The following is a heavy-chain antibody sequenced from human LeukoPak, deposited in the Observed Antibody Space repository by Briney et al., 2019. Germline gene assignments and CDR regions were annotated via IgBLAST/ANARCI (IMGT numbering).Heavy chain of an antibody. CDR3: ARELDYYYGMDV. Sequence: GGSLKLSCAASGFTFSSYWMHWVRQAPGKGLVWVSRINSDGSSTSYADSVKGRFTISRDNAKNTLYLQMNSLRAEDTAVYYCARELDYYYGMDVWGKGTTVTVSS. J-gene: IGHJ6*04. D-gene: IGHD6-6*01. CDR1: GFTFSSYW. V-gene: IGHV3-74*01. CDR2: INSDGSST.